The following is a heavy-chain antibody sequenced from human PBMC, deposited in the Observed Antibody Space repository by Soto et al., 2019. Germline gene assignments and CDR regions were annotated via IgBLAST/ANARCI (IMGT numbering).Heavy chain of an antibody. CDR3: ARGAHWSGYNRDY. V-gene: IGHV3-48*03. D-gene: IGHD3-3*01. CDR1: GFTFGSYE. CDR2: ISSGGSST. J-gene: IGHJ4*02. Sequence: EVQLVESGGGLVQPGGSLRLSCAASGFTFGSYEMNWVRQAPGKGLEWVSYISSGGSSTFYADSVKGRSIISRDNAKNSLYLQMNSLRAEDKAVYYCARGAHWSGYNRDYWCQGPLVTVSS.